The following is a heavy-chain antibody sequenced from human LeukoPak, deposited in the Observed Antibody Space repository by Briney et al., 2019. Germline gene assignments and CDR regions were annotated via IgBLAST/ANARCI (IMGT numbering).Heavy chain of an antibody. J-gene: IGHJ4*02. V-gene: IGHV3-49*03. CDR2: ISGGTT. Sequence: GGSLRLPCTACGFILGDYLMSWLRQAPGKGLEWIGFISGGTTEYAASVKGRFTISRDDSTSIAYLQMNSLTTEDTAVYYCSRGSGWLSVYWGQGTPVTVSS. D-gene: IGHD6-19*01. CDR3: SRGSGWLSVY. CDR1: GFILGDYL.